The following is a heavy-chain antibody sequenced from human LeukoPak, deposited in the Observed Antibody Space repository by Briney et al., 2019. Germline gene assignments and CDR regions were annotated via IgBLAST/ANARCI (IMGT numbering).Heavy chain of an antibody. CDR1: GFTFSSYG. Sequence: GGSLRLSCAASGFTFSSYGMHWVRQAPGKGLEWVAFIRYDGSNKYYADSVKGRFTISRDNAKNALYLQVNSLRAEDTAVYYCARDLSGSWGTFDIWGQGTMVTVSS. J-gene: IGHJ3*02. CDR2: IRYDGSNK. D-gene: IGHD3-16*01. CDR3: ARDLSGSWGTFDI. V-gene: IGHV3-30*02.